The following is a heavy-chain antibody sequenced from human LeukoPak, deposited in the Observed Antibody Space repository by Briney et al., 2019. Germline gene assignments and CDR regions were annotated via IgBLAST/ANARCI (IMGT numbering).Heavy chain of an antibody. J-gene: IGHJ4*02. CDR1: GFTFSSYA. CDR3: AKIPLWPANWNYLPFDY. D-gene: IGHD1-7*01. CDR2: ISYDGSNK. V-gene: IGHV3-30-3*02. Sequence: GGSLRLSCAASGFTFSSYAMHWVRQAPGKGLEWVAVISYDGSNKYYADSVKGRFTISRDNSKNTLYLQMNSLRAEDTAVYYCAKIPLWPANWNYLPFDYWGQGTLVTVSS.